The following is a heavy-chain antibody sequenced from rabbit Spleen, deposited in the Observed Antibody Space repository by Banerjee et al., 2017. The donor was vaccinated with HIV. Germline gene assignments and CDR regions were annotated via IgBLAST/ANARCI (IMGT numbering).Heavy chain of an antibody. CDR2: IYTGNGST. J-gene: IGHJ4*01. CDR3: ARDLAGVIGWNLNL. CDR1: GFSLFSYW. D-gene: IGHD4-1*01. Sequence: QSLEESGGGLVKPGGTLTLTCKASGFSLFSYWMCWVRQAPGKGLDLIGCIYTGNGSTVYATWAKGRFTIYRASWTAVTLQMTSLTVADTATYFCARDLAGVIGWNLNLWGQGTLVTVS. V-gene: IGHV1S40*01.